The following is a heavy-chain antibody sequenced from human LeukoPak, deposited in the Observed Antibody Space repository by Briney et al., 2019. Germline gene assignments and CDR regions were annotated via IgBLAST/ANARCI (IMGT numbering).Heavy chain of an antibody. CDR2: IYYSGST. V-gene: IGHV4-39*07. D-gene: IGHD2-2*01. CDR1: GGSINSTSYY. Sequence: TSETLSLTCTVSGGSINSTSYYWGWIRQPPGKGLEWIVNIYYSGSTREGLEWIGNIYYSGSTYYNPSLKSRVTISVDTSKNQFSLKLSSVTAADTAVYYCARGFDCSSTSCYLYGMDVWGQGTTVTVSS. CDR3: ARGFDCSSTSCYLYGMDV. J-gene: IGHJ6*02.